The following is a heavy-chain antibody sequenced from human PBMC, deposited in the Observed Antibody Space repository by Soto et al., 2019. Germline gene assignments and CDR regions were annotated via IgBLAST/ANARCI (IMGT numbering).Heavy chain of an antibody. Sequence: SGPPLVQPTQTLTLTCTFSGFSLSTSGVGVGWIRQPPGKALEWLALIYWDDDKRYSPSLKSRLTITKDTSKNQVVLTMTNMDPVDTATYYCAHHRRHDYGDYVFDYWGQGTLVTVSS. J-gene: IGHJ4*02. V-gene: IGHV2-5*02. D-gene: IGHD4-17*01. CDR2: IYWDDDK. CDR1: GFSLSTSGVG. CDR3: AHHRRHDYGDYVFDY.